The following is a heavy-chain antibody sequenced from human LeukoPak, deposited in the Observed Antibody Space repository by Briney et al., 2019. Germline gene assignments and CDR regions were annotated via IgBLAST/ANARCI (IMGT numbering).Heavy chain of an antibody. D-gene: IGHD6-19*01. CDR2: ISSSSSYI. CDR3: AREPERSTGLYSDAFDM. CDR1: GFTFSSYT. J-gene: IGHJ3*02. V-gene: IGHV3-21*01. Sequence: PGGSLRLSCAASGFTFSSYTMNWVRQAPGKGLEWVSSISSSSSYIYYADSVKGRFTISRDNAKNSLFLQMNSLRVDDTAAYYCAREPERSTGLYSDAFDMWGQGTMVTVSS.